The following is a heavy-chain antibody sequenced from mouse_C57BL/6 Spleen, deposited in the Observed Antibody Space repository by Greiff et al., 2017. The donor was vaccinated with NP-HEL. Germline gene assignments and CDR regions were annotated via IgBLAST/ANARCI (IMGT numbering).Heavy chain of an antibody. D-gene: IGHD1-1*01. J-gene: IGHJ1*03. CDR3: ARTPVVADWYFDV. CDR2: INPYNGGT. Sequence: EVQLQQSGPVLVKPGASVKMSCKASGYTFTDYYMNWVKQSHGKSLEWIGVINPYNGGTSYNQKFKGKATLTVDKSSSTAYMELNSLTSDDSAVYYCARTPVVADWYFDVWGTGTTVTVSS. V-gene: IGHV1-19*01. CDR1: GYTFTDYY.